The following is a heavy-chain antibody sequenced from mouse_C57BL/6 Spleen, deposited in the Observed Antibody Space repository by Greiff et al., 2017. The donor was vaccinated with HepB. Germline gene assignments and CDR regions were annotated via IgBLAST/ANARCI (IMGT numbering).Heavy chain of an antibody. CDR3: ARYSYSSGYHAY. CDR1: GFTFTDYY. J-gene: IGHJ3*01. V-gene: IGHV7-3*01. D-gene: IGHD3-2*02. CDR2: IRNKANGYTT. Sequence: EVMLVESGGGLVQPGGSLSLSCATSGFTFTDYYMSWVRQPPGKALEWLGFIRNKANGYTTEYSASVKGRFTISRDNSQSILYLQMNALRAEDSATYYCARYSYSSGYHAYWGQGTLVTVSA.